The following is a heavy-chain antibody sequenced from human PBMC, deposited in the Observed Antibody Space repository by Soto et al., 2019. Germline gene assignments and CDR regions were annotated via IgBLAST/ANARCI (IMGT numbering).Heavy chain of an antibody. D-gene: IGHD1-26*01. CDR1: GGSFSSFT. CDR2: IIPIYGTA. V-gene: IGHV1-69*01. CDR3: AKDRRADWESYSYYAMDV. J-gene: IGHJ6*02. Sequence: QVQLVQSGAEVKKPGSSVKVSCKASGGSFSSFTISWVRQAPGHGLEWMGGIIPIYGTANYAQKFQGRVTITAAASTRTAYMELSSLRSEDTAVYYCAKDRRADWESYSYYAMDVWGQGTTFTVSS.